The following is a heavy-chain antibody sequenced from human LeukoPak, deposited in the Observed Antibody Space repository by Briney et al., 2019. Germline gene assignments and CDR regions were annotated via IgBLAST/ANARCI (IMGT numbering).Heavy chain of an antibody. D-gene: IGHD3-9*01. J-gene: IGHJ4*02. CDR2: ISGSGGST. V-gene: IGHV3-23*01. Sequence: GGSLRLSCAASGFTVSSNYMSWVRQAPGKGLEWVSAISGSGGSTYYADSVKGRFTISRDNSKNTLYLQMNSLRAEDTAVYYCAKVPSPYILTGNHFDYWGQGTLVTVSS. CDR3: AKVPSPYILTGNHFDY. CDR1: GFTVSSNY.